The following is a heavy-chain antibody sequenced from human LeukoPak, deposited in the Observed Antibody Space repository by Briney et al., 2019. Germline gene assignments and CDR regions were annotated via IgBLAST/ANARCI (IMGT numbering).Heavy chain of an antibody. J-gene: IGHJ4*02. V-gene: IGHV4-59*01. Sequence: PSETLSLTCTVSGGSFTSYYWSWVRRPPEKGMEWVGFIYASGSTHLNPSGTTNYHPSLTSRVTISVDTSKNQVSLNLKSVSAADTAVYYCARESWDTMVRGVIFDLWGQGTLVTVSS. D-gene: IGHD3-10*01. CDR3: ARESWDTMVRGVIFDL. CDR2: IYASGSTHLNPSGTT. CDR1: GGSFTSYY.